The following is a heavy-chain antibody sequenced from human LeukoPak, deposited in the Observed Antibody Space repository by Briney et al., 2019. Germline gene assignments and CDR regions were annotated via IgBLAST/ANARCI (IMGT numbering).Heavy chain of an antibody. V-gene: IGHV4-59*01. CDR2: IHYSGST. CDR3: VGGEGYSGSYFDY. CDR1: GGSISSYY. D-gene: IGHD1-26*01. Sequence: KASETLSLTCSVSGGSISSYYWSWIRQPPGKGLEWIGYIHYSGSTNYNPSLKSRVTMSVDTSKNQFSLNLSSVTAADTAVYYCVGGEGYSGSYFDYWGQGTLVTVSS. J-gene: IGHJ4*02.